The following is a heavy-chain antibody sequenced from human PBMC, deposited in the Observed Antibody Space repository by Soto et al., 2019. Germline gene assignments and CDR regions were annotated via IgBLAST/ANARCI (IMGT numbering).Heavy chain of an antibody. V-gene: IGHV1-69*13. CDR3: AIATGYNHNWFDP. CDR1: GGSLSSYA. D-gene: IGHD1-1*01. CDR2: IIPIFGTA. J-gene: IGHJ5*02. Sequence: GASVRVSCKASGGSLSSYAISWVRQAPGQGLEWMGGIIPIFGTANYAQKFQGRVTITADESTSTAYMELSSLRSEDTAVYYCAIATGYNHNWFDPWGQGTLVTVSS.